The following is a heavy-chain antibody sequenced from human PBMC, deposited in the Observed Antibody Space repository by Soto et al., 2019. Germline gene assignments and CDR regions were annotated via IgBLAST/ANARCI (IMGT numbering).Heavy chain of an antibody. V-gene: IGHV4-59*08. CDR2: IYYSGST. Sequence: SETLSLTCTVSGGSISSYYWSWIRQPPGKGLEWIGYIYYSGSTNYNPSLKSRVTISVDTSKNQFSLKLSSVTAADTAVYYCARHHNWNWQIFDYWGQGTLVTVSS. J-gene: IGHJ4*02. CDR1: GGSISSYY. D-gene: IGHD1-7*01. CDR3: ARHHNWNWQIFDY.